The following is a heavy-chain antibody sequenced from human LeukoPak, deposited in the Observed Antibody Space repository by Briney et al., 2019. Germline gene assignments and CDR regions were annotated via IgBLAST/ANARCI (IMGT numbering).Heavy chain of an antibody. D-gene: IGHD5-24*01. V-gene: IGHV3-7*04. CDR2: IKQDGSKK. Sequence: PGGSLRLSCVASGFPFSSYWMTWVRQAPGKGLEWVANIKQDGSKKSYVDSVKGRFTISRDNAKNSLYLQMNSLRAEDTAIYYCTRVGYIDEGIDYWGQGTPVPVSS. J-gene: IGHJ4*02. CDR3: TRVGYIDEGIDY. CDR1: GFPFSSYW.